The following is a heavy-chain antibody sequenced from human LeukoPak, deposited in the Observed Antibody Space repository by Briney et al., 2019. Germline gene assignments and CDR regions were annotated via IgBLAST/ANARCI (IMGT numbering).Heavy chain of an antibody. CDR2: INNDGSST. Sequence: GGSLRLSCAASGFTFSSYWMHWLRHAPGKGLVWVSRINNDGSSTSYADPVKGRFTISRDNAKNTLYLQMNSLRAEDTAVYYCARDRGSSGWYVFDYWGQGTLVTVAS. D-gene: IGHD6-19*01. CDR3: ARDRGSSGWYVFDY. CDR1: GFTFSSYW. J-gene: IGHJ4*02. V-gene: IGHV3-74*01.